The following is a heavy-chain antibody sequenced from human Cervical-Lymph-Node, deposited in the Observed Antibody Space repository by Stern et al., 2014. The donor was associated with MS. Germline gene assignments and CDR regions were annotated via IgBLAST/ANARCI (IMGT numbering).Heavy chain of an antibody. Sequence: VQLVESGPGLVKPSGTLSLTCVVSGGSISGNNWWTWVRQPPGKGLEWIGEIYESGRTNYNPSLKSRVSMSVDKFKNEFSLKLTSMTAADTAVYYCAREWMNAFDHWGQGTLVTVS. J-gene: IGHJ4*02. CDR2: IYESGRT. D-gene: IGHD1-1*01. CDR3: AREWMNAFDH. V-gene: IGHV4-4*02. CDR1: GGSISGNNW.